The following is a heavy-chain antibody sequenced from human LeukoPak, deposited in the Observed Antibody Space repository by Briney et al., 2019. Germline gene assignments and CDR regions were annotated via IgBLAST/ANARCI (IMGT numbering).Heavy chain of an antibody. V-gene: IGHV4-59*12. CDR1: GGSISSYY. D-gene: IGHD2-2*02. J-gene: IGHJ3*02. CDR2: IYYSGST. Sequence: SETLSLTCTVSGGSISSYYWSWIRQPPGKGLEWIGYIYYSGSTNYNPSLKSRVTISVDTSKNQFSLKLSSVTAADTAVYYCAAYCSSTSCYIGPYAFDIWGQGTMVTVSS. CDR3: AAYCSSTSCYIGPYAFDI.